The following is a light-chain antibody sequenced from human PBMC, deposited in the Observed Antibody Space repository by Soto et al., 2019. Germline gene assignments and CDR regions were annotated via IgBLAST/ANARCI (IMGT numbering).Light chain of an antibody. J-gene: IGLJ3*02. CDR1: SSDVGSYNL. CDR3: CSYAGSSTLCV. CDR2: EGT. V-gene: IGLV2-23*01. Sequence: QSVLTQPASVSGSPGQSITISCTGTSSDVGSYNLVSWYQQHPGKAPKLLIYEGTKRPSGVSDRFSGSKSGNTASLTVSGLQAEDEADYYCCSYAGSSTLCVFGGGTKLTVL.